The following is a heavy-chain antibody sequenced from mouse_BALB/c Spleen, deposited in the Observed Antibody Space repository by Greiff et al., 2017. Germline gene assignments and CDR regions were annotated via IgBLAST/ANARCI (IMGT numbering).Heavy chain of an antibody. V-gene: IGHV5-6*02. CDR2: ISSGGSYT. Sequence: KVVESGGDLVKPGGSLKLSCAASGFTFSSYGMSWVRQTPDKRLEWVATISSGGSYTYYPDSVKGRFTISRDNAKNTLYLQMSSLKSEDTAMYYCARRDQGAMDYWGQGTSVTVSS. J-gene: IGHJ4*01. CDR3: ARRDQGAMDY. CDR1: GFTFSSYG.